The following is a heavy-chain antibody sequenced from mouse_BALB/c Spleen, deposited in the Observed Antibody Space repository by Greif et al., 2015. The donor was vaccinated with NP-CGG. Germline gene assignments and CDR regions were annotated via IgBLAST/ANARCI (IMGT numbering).Heavy chain of an antibody. V-gene: IGHV5-6-3*01. CDR3: AREGAYYRYDGAMDY. J-gene: IGHJ4*01. CDR1: GFTFSSYG. CDR2: INSNGGST. D-gene: IGHD2-14*01. Sequence: EVQVVESGGGLVQPGGSLKLSCAASGFTFSSYGMSWVRQTPDKRLELVATINSNGGSTYYPDSVKGRFTISRDNAKNTLYLQMSSLKSEDTAMYYCAREGAYYRYDGAMDYWGQGTSVTVSS.